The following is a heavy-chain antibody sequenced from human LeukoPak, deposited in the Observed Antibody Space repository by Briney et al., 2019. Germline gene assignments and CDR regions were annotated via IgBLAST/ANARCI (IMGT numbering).Heavy chain of an antibody. CDR2: INHSGST. D-gene: IGHD2-2*01. J-gene: IGHJ6*02. V-gene: IGHV4-34*01. CDR1: GGSFSGYY. CDR3: AREYCSSTSCHPCYYYYGMDV. Sequence: SETLSLTCAVYGGSFSGYYWSWIRQPPGKGLEWIGEINHSGSTNYNPSLKSRVTISVDTSKNQFSLKLSSVTAADTAVYYCAREYCSSTSCHPCYYYYGMDVWGQGTTVTVSS.